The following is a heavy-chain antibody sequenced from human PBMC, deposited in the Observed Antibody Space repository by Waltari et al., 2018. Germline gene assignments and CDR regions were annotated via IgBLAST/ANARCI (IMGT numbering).Heavy chain of an antibody. Sequence: QVQLQESGPGLVKPSGTLSLTCAVSGGSISSSNWWSWVRQPPGKGLEWIGEIYHSGSTNYTPSLKSRVTISVDKSKNQFSLKLSSVTAADTAVYYCARCIAVAGRQIYYYGMDVWGQGTTVTVSS. CDR3: ARCIAVAGRQIYYYGMDV. CDR1: GGSISSSNW. V-gene: IGHV4-4*02. D-gene: IGHD6-19*01. CDR2: IYHSGST. J-gene: IGHJ6*02.